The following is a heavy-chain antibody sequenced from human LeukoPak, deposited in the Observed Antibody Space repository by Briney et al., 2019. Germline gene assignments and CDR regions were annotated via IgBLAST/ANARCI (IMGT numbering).Heavy chain of an antibody. Sequence: SETLSLTCTVSGGSISSSSYYWGWIRQPPGKGLEWIGSIYYSGSTYYNPSLKSRVTISVDTSKNQFSLKLSSVTAADTAVYYCARQNGDYYFDYWGQGTLVTVSS. D-gene: IGHD4-17*01. J-gene: IGHJ4*02. CDR3: ARQNGDYYFDY. CDR1: GGSISSSSYY. CDR2: IYYSGST. V-gene: IGHV4-39*01.